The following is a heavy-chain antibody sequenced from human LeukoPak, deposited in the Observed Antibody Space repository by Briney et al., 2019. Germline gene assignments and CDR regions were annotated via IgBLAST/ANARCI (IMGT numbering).Heavy chain of an antibody. J-gene: IGHJ4*02. CDR1: GFTFSNYW. CDR2: INQDAGGK. D-gene: IGHD1-26*01. Sequence: GGSLRLSCEASGFTFSNYWMSWVRQAPGKGLEWVANINQDAGGKYYVDSVKGRFPISRENAKSSLYLQMNSLRAEDTAVYYCARDNSGPQNWGRGTLVTVSS. V-gene: IGHV3-7*05. CDR3: ARDNSGPQN.